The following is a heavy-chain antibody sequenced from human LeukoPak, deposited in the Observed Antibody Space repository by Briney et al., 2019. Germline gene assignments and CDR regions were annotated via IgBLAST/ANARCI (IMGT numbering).Heavy chain of an antibody. D-gene: IGHD4-17*01. V-gene: IGHV3-30*04. J-gene: IGHJ6*02. CDR2: ISYDGSNK. Sequence: GGSLRLSCAASGPTFSIYAMHWVRQAPGKGLEWVAVISYDGSNKYYTDSVKGRFTISRDNSKNSLFLQMNSLRAEDTALYYCARDPYYADYVDFYAMDVWGQGTTVTVSS. CDR3: ARDPYYADYVDFYAMDV. CDR1: GPTFSIYA.